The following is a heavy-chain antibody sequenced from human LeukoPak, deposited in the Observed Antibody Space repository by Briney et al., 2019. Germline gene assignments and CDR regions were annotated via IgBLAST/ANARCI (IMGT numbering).Heavy chain of an antibody. CDR2: IYTSGST. J-gene: IGHJ5*02. CDR1: GNSISSGDYY. D-gene: IGHD6-13*01. V-gene: IGHV4-61*02. CDR3: ARLAQQLSDWFDP. Sequence: PSETLSLTCTVSGNSISSGDYYWSWIRRPAGKGLEWIGRIYTSGSTTYNPSLKSRVTISGDTSENQFSLRLSSVTAADTAVYYCARLAQQLSDWFDPWGQGTLVTVSS.